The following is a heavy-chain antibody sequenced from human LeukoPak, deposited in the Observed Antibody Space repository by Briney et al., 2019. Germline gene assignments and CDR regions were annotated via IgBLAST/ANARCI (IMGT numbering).Heavy chain of an antibody. CDR3: ARGLEAAAGFDY. J-gene: IGHJ4*02. V-gene: IGHV4-30-2*01. D-gene: IGHD6-13*01. CDR2: IYHSGST. Sequence: PSQTLSLTCAVSGGSISSGGYSWSWIRQPPGKGPEWIGYIYHSGSTNYNPSLKSRVTISVDTSKNQFSLKLSSVTAADTAVYYCARGLEAAAGFDYWGEGTLVTVSS. CDR1: GGSISSGGYS.